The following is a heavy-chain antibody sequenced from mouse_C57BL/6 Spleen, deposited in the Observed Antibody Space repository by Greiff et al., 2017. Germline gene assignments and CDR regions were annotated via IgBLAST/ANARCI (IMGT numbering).Heavy chain of an antibody. V-gene: IGHV5-17*01. Sequence: VKLVESGGGLVKPGGSLKLSCAASGFTFSDYGMHWVRQAPEKGLEWVAYISSGSSTIYYADTVKGRFTISRDNAKNTLFLQMTSLRSEDTAMYYCARGHYYGSTIDYWGQGTTLTVSS. J-gene: IGHJ2*01. CDR3: ARGHYYGSTIDY. CDR1: GFTFSDYG. CDR2: ISSGSSTI. D-gene: IGHD1-1*01.